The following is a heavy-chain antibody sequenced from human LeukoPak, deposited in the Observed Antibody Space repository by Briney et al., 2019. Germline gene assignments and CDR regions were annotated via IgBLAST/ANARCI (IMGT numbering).Heavy chain of an antibody. CDR1: GFTFSDYY. CDR3: AREQRGGLSANLGGLFASYYTYYYVDV. CDR2: MYHSGST. J-gene: IGHJ6*03. V-gene: IGHV4-38-2*02. D-gene: IGHD3-16*01. Sequence: LRLSCAASGFTFSDYYMSWIRQAPGKGLEWIGNMYHSGSTYYNPSLKSRVTISVDTSKNQFSLNLSSVTAADTAVYYCAREQRGGLSANLGGLFASYYTYYYVDVWGRGTTVTV.